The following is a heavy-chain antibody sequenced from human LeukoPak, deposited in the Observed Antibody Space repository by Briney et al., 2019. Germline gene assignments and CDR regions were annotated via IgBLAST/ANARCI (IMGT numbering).Heavy chain of an antibody. CDR2: IYYSWST. CDR1: GGSISSYY. J-gene: IGHJ3*02. V-gene: IGHV4-59*01. Sequence: SETLSLTCTVSGGSISSYYWSWIRQPPGKGLGWIGYIYYSWSTNYNSSLKSRVTISVDTSKNQFSLKLSSVTAADTAVYYCARADAGLLYAFDIWGQGTMVTVSP. D-gene: IGHD2-21*02. CDR3: ARADAGLLYAFDI.